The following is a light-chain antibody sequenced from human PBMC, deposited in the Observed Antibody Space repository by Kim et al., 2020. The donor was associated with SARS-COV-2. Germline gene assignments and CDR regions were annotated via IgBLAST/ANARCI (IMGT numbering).Light chain of an antibody. CDR3: LQFGTSPWT. Sequence: SPGDRATRSCRASQSVTTNYLAWYQQKPGQTPRLLIYGASSRATGIPDRFSGSGSGTDFTLTISRLESEDFAVYYCLQFGTSPWTFGQGTKVDIK. J-gene: IGKJ1*01. CDR1: QSVTTNY. V-gene: IGKV3-20*01. CDR2: GAS.